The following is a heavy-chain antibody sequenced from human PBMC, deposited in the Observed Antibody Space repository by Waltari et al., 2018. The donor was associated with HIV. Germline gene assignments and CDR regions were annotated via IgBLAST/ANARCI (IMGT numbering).Heavy chain of an antibody. V-gene: IGHV1-69*01. Sequence: QVQLVQSGAEVKKPGSSVKVSCKASGGTFSSHALSWVRQAPGQGLEWMGGIIPIFGTANYAQKFQGRVTITADESTSTAYMELSSLRSEDTAVYYCARGDCTGGVCSLDYWGQGTLVTVSS. CDR2: IIPIFGTA. J-gene: IGHJ4*02. CDR3: ARGDCTGGVCSLDY. D-gene: IGHD2-8*02. CDR1: GGTFSSHA.